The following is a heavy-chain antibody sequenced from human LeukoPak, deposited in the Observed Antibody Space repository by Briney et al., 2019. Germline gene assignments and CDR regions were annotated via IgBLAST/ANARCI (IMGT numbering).Heavy chain of an antibody. J-gene: IGHJ1*01. CDR2: MNPNSGNT. V-gene: IGHV1-8*01. Sequence: GASVKVSCKASGYTFPCYVINWLRQATGQGLEWMGCMNPNSGNTSYAQKFQGRVTMTRNTSISTTYMALSSLRSEDTAVYYCARGRNYYGSGRKYFQHWGQGTLVTVSS. CDR1: GYTFPCYV. D-gene: IGHD3-10*01. CDR3: ARGRNYYGSGRKYFQH.